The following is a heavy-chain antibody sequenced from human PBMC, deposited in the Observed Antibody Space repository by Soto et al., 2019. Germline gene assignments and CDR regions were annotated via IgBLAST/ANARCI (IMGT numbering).Heavy chain of an antibody. J-gene: IGHJ5*02. CDR1: GGSFSVYY. CDR3: AGGLGQWLVVRWFDP. CDR2: INHSGST. V-gene: IGHV4-34*01. Sequence: KTSETLSLTCAVYGGSFSVYYWSWIRHPPGKGLEWIGEINHSGSTNYNPSLKSRVTISVDTSKNQFSLKLSSVTAADTAVYYCAGGLGQWLVVRWFDPWGQGTLVTVSS. D-gene: IGHD6-19*01.